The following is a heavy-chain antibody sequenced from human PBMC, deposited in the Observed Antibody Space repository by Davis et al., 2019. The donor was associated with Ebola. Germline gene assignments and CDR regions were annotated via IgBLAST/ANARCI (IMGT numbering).Heavy chain of an antibody. CDR3: AADLDFWSGLYYYYGMDV. J-gene: IGHJ6*04. CDR2: IVVGSGNT. D-gene: IGHD3-3*01. V-gene: IGHV1-58*01. CDR1: GFTFTSSA. Sequence: SVKVSCKASGFTFTSSAVQWVRQARGQRLEWIGWIVVGSGNTNYAQKFQERVTITRDMSTSTAYMELSSLRSEDTAVYYCAADLDFWSGLYYYYGMDVWGKGTTVTVSS.